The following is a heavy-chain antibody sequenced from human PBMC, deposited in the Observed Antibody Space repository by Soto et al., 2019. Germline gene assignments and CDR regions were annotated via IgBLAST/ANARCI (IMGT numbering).Heavy chain of an antibody. J-gene: IGHJ5*02. V-gene: IGHV1-69*08. CDR2: IIPILGIA. CDR1: GGTFSSYT. D-gene: IGHD2-2*01. Sequence: QVQLVQSGAEVKKPGSSVKVSCKASGGTFSSYTISWVRQAPGQGLEWMGRIIPILGIANYAQKFQGRVTITADKSTSTADMELSSLRSEDTAVYYCAREVVPAARSVDWFDPWGQGTLVTVSS. CDR3: AREVVPAARSVDWFDP.